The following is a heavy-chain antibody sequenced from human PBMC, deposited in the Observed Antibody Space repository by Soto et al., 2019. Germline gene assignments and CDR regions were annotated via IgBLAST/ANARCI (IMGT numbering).Heavy chain of an antibody. CDR2: IEWDDDK. CDR1: GFSLSTSGVG. V-gene: IGHV2-5*02. Sequence: QITLKESGPTLVKPTQTLTLTCTFSGFSLSTSGVGVGWIRQPPGKALEWLALIEWDDDKRYSPSLRSGLTITKDSSKNQVVLTMTNMDPVDTATYYCAHTDDWKNAFDIWGQGTMVTVSS. CDR3: AHTDDWKNAFDI. J-gene: IGHJ3*02. D-gene: IGHD1-1*01.